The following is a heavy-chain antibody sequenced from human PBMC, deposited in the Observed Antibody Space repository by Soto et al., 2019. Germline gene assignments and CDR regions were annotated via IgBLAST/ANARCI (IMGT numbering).Heavy chain of an antibody. J-gene: IGHJ6*02. CDR2: ISGGGGST. CDR3: AKRSGPYYYYAMDV. CDR1: GFTFSSYA. V-gene: IGHV3-23*01. Sequence: PGGSLRLSCAASGFTFSSYAMHWVRQAPGKGLEWVAGISGGGGSTYYADSVKGRFTISRDNSRNTLYLHMNSLRAEDTALYYCAKRSGPYYYYAMDVWGQGTTVTVSS.